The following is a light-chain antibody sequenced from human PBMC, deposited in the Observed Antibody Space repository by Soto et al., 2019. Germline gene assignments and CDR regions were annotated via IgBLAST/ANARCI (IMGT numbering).Light chain of an antibody. CDR2: AAS. CDR1: QDISDY. J-gene: IGKJ4*01. V-gene: IGKV1-9*01. CDR3: QQLNSYPLT. Sequence: DIQLTQSPSFLSASVGDRVTITCRASQDISDYLAWYQQRPGKAPKLLIYAASTLQSGVPSRFSGSGSGTEFTLTISSLQPEDFATYSCQQLNSYPLTFGGGPKVEIK.